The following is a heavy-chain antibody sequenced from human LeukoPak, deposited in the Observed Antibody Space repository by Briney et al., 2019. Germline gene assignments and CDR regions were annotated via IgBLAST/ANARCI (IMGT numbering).Heavy chain of an antibody. J-gene: IGHJ5*02. CDR1: GASVSSGSYY. CDR3: ARDSSSWYYWFDP. Sequence: PSETLSLTCTVSGASVSSGSYYWSWIRQPPGTGLEWIGEINHSGSTNYNPSLKSRVTISVDTSKNQFSLKLSSVTAADTAVYYCARDSSSWYYWFDPWGQGTLVTVSS. D-gene: IGHD6-13*01. CDR2: INHSGST. V-gene: IGHV4-39*07.